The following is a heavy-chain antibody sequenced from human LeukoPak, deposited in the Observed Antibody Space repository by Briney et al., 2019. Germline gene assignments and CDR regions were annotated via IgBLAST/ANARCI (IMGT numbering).Heavy chain of an antibody. Sequence: GGSLRLSCAASGFTFSSYGMHWVRQAPGKGLEWVAVIWYDGSNKYYADSVKGRFTISRDNSKNTLYLQMNSLRAEDTAVYYCARDSRSYDFWSGYSLEYFQHWGQGTLVTVSS. CDR1: GFTFSSYG. V-gene: IGHV3-33*01. D-gene: IGHD3-3*01. CDR3: ARDSRSYDFWSGYSLEYFQH. CDR2: IWYDGSNK. J-gene: IGHJ1*01.